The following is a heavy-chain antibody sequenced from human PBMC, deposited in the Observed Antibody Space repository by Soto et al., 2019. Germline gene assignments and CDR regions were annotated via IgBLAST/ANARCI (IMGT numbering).Heavy chain of an antibody. V-gene: IGHV1-69*01. CDR2: IIPIFGTA. Sequence: QVQLVQSGAEVKKPGSSVKVSCKASGGTFSSYAISWVRQAPGQGLEWMGGIIPIFGTANYAQKFQGRVTITADESTSTAYMELSSLRSEDTAVYYCARDTAAGVSRRPDAFDIWGQGTMVTVSS. CDR3: ARDTAAGVSRRPDAFDI. D-gene: IGHD6-13*01. J-gene: IGHJ3*02. CDR1: GGTFSSYA.